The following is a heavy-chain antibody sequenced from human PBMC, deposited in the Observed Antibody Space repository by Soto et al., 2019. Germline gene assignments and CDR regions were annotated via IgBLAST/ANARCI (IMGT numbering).Heavy chain of an antibody. J-gene: IGHJ6*02. CDR1: GGSLGSTSYY. V-gene: IGHV4-30-4*08. D-gene: IGHD3-3*01. CDR3: ARGPTIFGVVINDYYYGMDV. CDR2: IYYSGST. Sequence: SETLSLTCTVSGGSLGSTSYYWGWIRQPPGKGLEWIGYIYYSGSTYYNPSLKSRVTISVDTSKNQFSLKLSSVTAADTAVYYCARGPTIFGVVINDYYYGMDVWGQGTTVTVSS.